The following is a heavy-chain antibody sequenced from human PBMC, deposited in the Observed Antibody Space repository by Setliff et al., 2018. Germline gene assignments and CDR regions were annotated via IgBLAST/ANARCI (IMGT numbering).Heavy chain of an antibody. CDR1: GDSISSSSYY. D-gene: IGHD2-15*01. CDR3: GRGFSRIEGWGNWFDP. J-gene: IGHJ5*02. Sequence: PSETLSLTCSVSGDSISSSSYYWGWIRQPPGKGLEWIGSIYDSGSSNYNASLKSRLIITRDTSKNQISLKLTSVTAADTAVYYCGRGFSRIEGWGNWFDPWGQ. V-gene: IGHV4-39*01. CDR2: IYDSGSS.